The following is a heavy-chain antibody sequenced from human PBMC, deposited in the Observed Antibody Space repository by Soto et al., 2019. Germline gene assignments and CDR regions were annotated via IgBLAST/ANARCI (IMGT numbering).Heavy chain of an antibody. J-gene: IGHJ5*02. V-gene: IGHV4-39*01. CDR3: SRRAPEGFDP. CDR1: GGSISKSSYY. CDR2: MSYSGST. Sequence: PSETLSLTCTVSGGSISKSSYYWVWIRQPPGKGLEWVGSMSYSGSTYYNPSLKSRVAISVDTSKNQLSLQVSSVTAADTAAYYCSRRAPEGFDPWGQGTLVTGSS.